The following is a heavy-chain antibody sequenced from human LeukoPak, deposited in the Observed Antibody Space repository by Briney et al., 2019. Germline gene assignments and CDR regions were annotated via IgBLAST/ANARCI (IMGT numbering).Heavy chain of an antibody. CDR1: GGTFSSYA. Sequence: ASVKVSCKASGGTFSSYAISWVRQAPGQGLEWMGWISAYNGNTNYAQKLQGRVTMTTDTSTSTAYMELRSLRSDDTAVYYCARAMVRGGTDAFDIWGQGTMVTVSS. D-gene: IGHD3-10*01. V-gene: IGHV1-18*01. CDR2: ISAYNGNT. J-gene: IGHJ3*02. CDR3: ARAMVRGGTDAFDI.